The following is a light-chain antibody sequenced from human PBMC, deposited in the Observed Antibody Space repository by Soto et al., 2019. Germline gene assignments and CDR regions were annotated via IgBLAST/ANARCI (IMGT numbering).Light chain of an antibody. CDR2: GAS. CDR3: QQYKSWPIT. J-gene: IGKJ5*01. V-gene: IGKV3D-15*01. CDR1: QSINRD. Sequence: EIVLTQSPATPSVSPGESATLTCRASQSINRDLAWYVQKPGQAPRRVVYGASTWATGVPPRFTGSGSGTEFTLTISGLQSEDFAVYYCQQYKSWPITFGQGTRLEI.